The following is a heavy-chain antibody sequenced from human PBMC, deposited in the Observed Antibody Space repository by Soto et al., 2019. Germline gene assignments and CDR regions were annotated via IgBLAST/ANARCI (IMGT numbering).Heavy chain of an antibody. Sequence: QVQLVESGGGVVQPERSLRLSCAASGFTFSRQAMHWVRQAPGRGLEWVAVIWYHGVDKYYADSVKGRFTISRDNSKNTVYLQMTSLRGEDTAVYYWATGFLVLGTGVNCPCDAWGQGSRVTVSS. V-gene: IGHV3-33*01. J-gene: IGHJ5*02. CDR2: IWYHGVDK. CDR1: GFTFSRQA. D-gene: IGHD2-8*02. CDR3: ATGFLVLGTGVNCPCDA.